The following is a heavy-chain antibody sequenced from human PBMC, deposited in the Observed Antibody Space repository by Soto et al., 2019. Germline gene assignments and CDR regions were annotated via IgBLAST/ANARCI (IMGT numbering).Heavy chain of an antibody. CDR2: ISSSSSTI. Sequence: GGSLRLSCAASGFTFSSYSITWVRQAPGKGLEWVSYISSSSSTIYYADSVKGRFTISRYNAKNSLYLQMNSLRPEDTAVYYRARDYRSYCPFDSWGQGTLVRVSS. J-gene: IGHJ4*02. D-gene: IGHD2-21*01. CDR1: GFTFSSYS. V-gene: IGHV3-48*01. CDR3: ARDYRSYCPFDS.